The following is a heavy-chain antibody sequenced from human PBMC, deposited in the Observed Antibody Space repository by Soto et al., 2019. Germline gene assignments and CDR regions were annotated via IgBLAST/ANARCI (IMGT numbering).Heavy chain of an antibody. CDR1: GFTFSSYS. CDR2: ISSSSSYI. J-gene: IGHJ6*02. Sequence: PGGSLRLSCAASGFTFSSYSMNWVRQAPGKGLEWVSSISSSSSYIYYADSVKGRFTISRDNAKNSLYLQMNSLRAEDTAVYYCARDPRLATVTTSRPYYYGMDVWGQGTTVTVSS. V-gene: IGHV3-21*01. D-gene: IGHD4-17*01. CDR3: ARDPRLATVTTSRPYYYGMDV.